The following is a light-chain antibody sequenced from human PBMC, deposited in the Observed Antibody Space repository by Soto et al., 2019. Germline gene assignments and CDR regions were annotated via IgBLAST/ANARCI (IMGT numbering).Light chain of an antibody. CDR1: SSDVGSYNR. Sequence: QSALTQPPSVSGSPGQSVTISCTGTSSDVGSYNRVSWYQQHPGTAPKLMIYEVSNRPSGVPDRFSGSKSGNTASLTISGLQAEDEADYYCSSYTSSSTLKVFGTGTKVTVL. CDR3: SSYTSSSTLKV. CDR2: EVS. V-gene: IGLV2-18*02. J-gene: IGLJ1*01.